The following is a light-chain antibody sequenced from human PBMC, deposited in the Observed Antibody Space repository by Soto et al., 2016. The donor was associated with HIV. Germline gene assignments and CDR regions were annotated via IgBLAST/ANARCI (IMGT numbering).Light chain of an antibody. CDR3: QVWDVSSDHVV. V-gene: IGLV3-21*03. J-gene: IGLJ2*01. Sequence: SYVLTQPPSLSVAPRKTARVTCGGNNLGSKSVHWYQQKPGQAPILVVYDDGDRPSGIPERFSGSNSGNTATLTISRVEAGDEADYYCQVWDVSSDHVVFGRRDQADRP. CDR1: NLGSKS. CDR2: DDG.